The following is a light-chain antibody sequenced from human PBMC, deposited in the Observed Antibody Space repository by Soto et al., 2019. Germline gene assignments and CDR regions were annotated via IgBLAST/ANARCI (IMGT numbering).Light chain of an antibody. J-gene: IGKJ1*01. V-gene: IGKV2-24*01. Sequence: DIVLTQTPLSSPVTLGQPASISCRSSQSLVYSDGNTYLSWLQQRPGQPPRLLIYQISNRFSGVQERFSGSGAGTDFTLKISRVEAEDVGVYSCVQFSHFPRTFGQGTKVEIK. CDR2: QIS. CDR3: VQFSHFPRT. CDR1: QSLVYSDGNTY.